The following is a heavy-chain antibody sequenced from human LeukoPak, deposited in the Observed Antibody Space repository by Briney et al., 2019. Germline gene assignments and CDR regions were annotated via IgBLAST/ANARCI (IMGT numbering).Heavy chain of an antibody. D-gene: IGHD2-15*01. J-gene: IGHJ5*02. Sequence: EASVNVSCKASGGTFGSYAISWVRQAPGQGLESMGGIIPIFGTANYAQKFQGRVTITADKSTSTAYMELSSLRSEDTAVYYCASLPGYCSGGSCYSLNWFDPWGQGTLVTVSS. V-gene: IGHV1-69*06. CDR2: IIPIFGTA. CDR1: GGTFGSYA. CDR3: ASLPGYCSGGSCYSLNWFDP.